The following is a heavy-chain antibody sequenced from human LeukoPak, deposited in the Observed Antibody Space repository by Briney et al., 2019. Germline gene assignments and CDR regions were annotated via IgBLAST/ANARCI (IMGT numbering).Heavy chain of an antibody. V-gene: IGHV4-59*08. CDR1: GGSISSYF. J-gene: IGHJ4*02. Sequence: PSENLSLTCTVSGGSISSYFWSWIRQPPGKGLEWIGHISYIGNTNYNTSLKSRLTMSIDTSKKQFSLKLSAVTAADTAVYYCARCDPYYFDSWGQGTLVTVSS. CDR3: ARCDPYYFDS. CDR2: ISYIGNT. D-gene: IGHD2-21*02.